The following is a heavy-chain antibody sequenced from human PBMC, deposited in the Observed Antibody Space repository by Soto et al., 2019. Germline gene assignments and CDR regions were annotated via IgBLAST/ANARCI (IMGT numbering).Heavy chain of an antibody. Sequence: QVQLVQXXAEVKKPGSSVKVSCKASGGTFSSYAISWVRQAPGQRLEWMGGIIPIFGTANYAQKFQGRVTITADESTSTAYMELSSLRSEDTAVYYCARDSGGTTVAFGMDVWGQGTTVTVSS. J-gene: IGHJ6*02. V-gene: IGHV1-69*01. D-gene: IGHD4-17*01. CDR3: ARDSGGTTVAFGMDV. CDR2: IIPIFGTA. CDR1: GGTFSSYA.